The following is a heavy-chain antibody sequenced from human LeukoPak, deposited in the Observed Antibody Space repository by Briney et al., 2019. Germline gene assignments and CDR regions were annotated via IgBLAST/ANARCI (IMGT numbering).Heavy chain of an antibody. D-gene: IGHD2-2*01. CDR1: GFTFSSYA. CDR3: ARDPLPAAIEYFQH. Sequence: GGSLRLSCAASGFTFSSYAMHWVRQAPGKGLEWVAVISYDGSNKYYADSVKGRFTISRDNSKNTLYPQMNSLRAEDTAVYYCARDPLPAAIEYFQHWGQGTLVTVSS. CDR2: ISYDGSNK. J-gene: IGHJ1*01. V-gene: IGHV3-30-3*01.